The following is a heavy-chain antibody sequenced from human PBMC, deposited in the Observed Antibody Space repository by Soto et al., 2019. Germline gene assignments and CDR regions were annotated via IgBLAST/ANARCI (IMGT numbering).Heavy chain of an antibody. CDR1: GFTSSSYG. J-gene: IGHJ4*02. Sequence: LRLSCAASGFTSSSYGMHWVRQAPGKVPERVAVISYDGSNKYYADSVKGRFTISRGNSKNTLYLQINSLRAEDTAVYYCAKVSEGYSGYNLFLTYFDYWCQGTLVTVSS. CDR3: AKVSEGYSGYNLFLTYFDY. D-gene: IGHD5-12*01. V-gene: IGHV3-30*18. CDR2: ISYDGSNK.